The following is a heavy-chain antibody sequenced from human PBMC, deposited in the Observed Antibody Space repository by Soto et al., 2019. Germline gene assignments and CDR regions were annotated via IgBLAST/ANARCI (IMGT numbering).Heavy chain of an antibody. V-gene: IGHV4-34*01. CDR3: ARRRWTPYYFDY. J-gene: IGHJ4*02. CDR1: GGSFSGYY. CDR2: INHSGST. Sequence: TLSLTCAVYGGSFSGYYWSWIRQPPGKGLEWIGEINHSGSTNYNPSLKSRVTISVDTSKNQFSLKLSSVTAADTAVYYCARRRWTPYYFDYWGQGTLVTVSS.